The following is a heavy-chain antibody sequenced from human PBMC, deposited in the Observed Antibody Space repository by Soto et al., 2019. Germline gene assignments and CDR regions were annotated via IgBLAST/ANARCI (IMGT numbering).Heavy chain of an antibody. CDR2: ISYDGSNK. CDR3: ARQMGLGWFDP. D-gene: IGHD7-27*01. CDR1: GFTFSSYA. J-gene: IGHJ5*02. V-gene: IGHV3-30-3*01. Sequence: QVQLVESGGGVVQPGRSLRLSCAASGFTFSSYAMHWVRQAPGKGLEWVAVISYDGSNKYYADSVKGRFTISRDNSKNTLYLQMNSLRAEDTAVYYCARQMGLGWFDPWGQGTLVTVSS.